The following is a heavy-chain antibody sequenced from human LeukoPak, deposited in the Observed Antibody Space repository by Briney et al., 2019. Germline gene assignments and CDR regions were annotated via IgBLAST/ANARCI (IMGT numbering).Heavy chain of an antibody. CDR1: GDSISSGADY. D-gene: IGHD3-9*01. CDR2: IYYSGTT. Sequence: SETLSLTCTVSGDSISSGADYWNWIRQPPGKGLEWIGYIYYSGTTYYNPSLKSRVTISVDTSKNQFSLKLSSVTAADAAVYYCARGPTGIDYWGQGTLVTVSS. V-gene: IGHV4-30-4*01. J-gene: IGHJ4*02. CDR3: ARGPTGIDY.